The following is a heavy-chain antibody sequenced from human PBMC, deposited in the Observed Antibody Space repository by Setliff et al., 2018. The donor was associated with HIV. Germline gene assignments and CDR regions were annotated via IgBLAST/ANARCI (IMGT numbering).Heavy chain of an antibody. V-gene: IGHV1-18*01. Sequence: ASVKVSCKASGYTFTSYGISWVRQAPGQGLEWMGWISADNGHTDYAQKFQGRVTMTADTSTSTAYMEMRTLRSDDTAVYYCARGVLWFGEEGSDYWGQGTLVTVSS. D-gene: IGHD3-10*01. CDR3: ARGVLWFGEEGSDY. J-gene: IGHJ4*02. CDR2: ISADNGHT. CDR1: GYTFTSYG.